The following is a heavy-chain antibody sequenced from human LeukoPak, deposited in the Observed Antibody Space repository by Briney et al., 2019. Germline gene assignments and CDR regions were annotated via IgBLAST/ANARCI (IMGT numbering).Heavy chain of an antibody. CDR1: GGSISSGGYY. V-gene: IGHV4-61*08. D-gene: IGHD5-12*01. CDR2: IYYSGST. Sequence: SETLSLTCTVSGGSISSGGYYWSWIRQHPGKGLEWIGYIYYSGSTYYNPSLKSRVTISVDTSKSQFSLKLSSVTAADTAVYYCARVQRGSGGYGLSFDYWGQGTLVTVSS. J-gene: IGHJ4*02. CDR3: ARVQRGSGGYGLSFDY.